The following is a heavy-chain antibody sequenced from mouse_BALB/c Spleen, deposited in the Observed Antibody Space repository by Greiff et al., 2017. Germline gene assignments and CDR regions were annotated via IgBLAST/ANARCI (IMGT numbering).Heavy chain of an antibody. Sequence: VKLQESGAELAKPGASVKMSCKASGYTFTSYWMHWVKQRPGQGLEWIGYINPSTGYTEYNQKFKDKATLTADKSSSTAYMQLSSLTSEDSAVYYCARNYGSSLWYFDVWGAGTTVTVSS. CDR2: INPSTGYT. J-gene: IGHJ1*01. V-gene: IGHV1-7*01. D-gene: IGHD1-1*01. CDR3: ARNYGSSLWYFDV. CDR1: GYTFTSYW.